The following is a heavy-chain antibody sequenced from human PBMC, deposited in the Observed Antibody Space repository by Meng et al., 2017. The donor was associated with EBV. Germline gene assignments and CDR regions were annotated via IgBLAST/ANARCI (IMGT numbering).Heavy chain of an antibody. CDR3: ARGRYYGDYFWFDP. CDR1: GGSVSSGSYY. V-gene: IGHV4-61*01. Sequence: VQLQGSGPGLVKLSETLSLTCTVSGGSVSSGSYYWSWIRQPPGKGLEWIGYIYYSGSTNYNPSLKSRVTISVDTSKNQFSLKLSSVTAADTAVYYCARGRYYGDYFWFDPWGQGTLVTVSS. J-gene: IGHJ5*02. D-gene: IGHD4-17*01. CDR2: IYYSGST.